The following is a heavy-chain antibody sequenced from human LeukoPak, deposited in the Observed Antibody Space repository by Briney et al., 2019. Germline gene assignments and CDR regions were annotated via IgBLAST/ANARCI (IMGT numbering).Heavy chain of an antibody. V-gene: IGHV3-21*04. CDR1: GFTFSSYS. D-gene: IGHD3-22*01. J-gene: IGHJ4*02. CDR2: ISSSSSYI. CDR3: ARTTYYYDSSGYSVIY. Sequence: GGSLRLSCAASGFTFSSYSMNWVRQAPGKGLEWVSSISSSSSYIYYADSVKGRFTISRDNAKNSLYLQMNSLRAEDTAVYYCARTTYYYDSSGYSVIYWGQGTLVTVSS.